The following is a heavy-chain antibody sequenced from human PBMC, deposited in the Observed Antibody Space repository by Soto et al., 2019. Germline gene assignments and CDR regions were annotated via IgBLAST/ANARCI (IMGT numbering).Heavy chain of an antibody. CDR2: NYYRGST. V-gene: IGHV4-59*12. CDR1: GGSISSYY. Sequence: SETLSLTCSVSGGSISSYYWSWIRQPPGKGLEWIGNNYYRGSTNYNSSLESRVTISVGMSKNQFSLKLSSVTAADTAVYYCARTQGMRFFAYWGQGILVTVSS. J-gene: IGHJ4*02. CDR3: ARTQGMRFFAY. D-gene: IGHD3-3*01.